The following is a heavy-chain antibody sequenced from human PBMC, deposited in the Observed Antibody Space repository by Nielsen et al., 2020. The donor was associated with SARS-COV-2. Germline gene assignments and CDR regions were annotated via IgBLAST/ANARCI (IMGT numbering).Heavy chain of an antibody. Sequence: SQTLSLTCAVSGESFSGYYQWSWIRQPPGKGLEWIGALSHSGTTNYNPSLKSRVTMSLDSSKNQFSLKLRSVTAADTAVYFWARGLMSGNPDFYYSYMDVWDKGSTVTVSS. D-gene: IGHD3-16*01. CDR3: ARGLMSGNPDFYYSYMDV. V-gene: IGHV4-34*01. CDR1: GESFSGYY. J-gene: IGHJ6*03. CDR2: LSHSGTT.